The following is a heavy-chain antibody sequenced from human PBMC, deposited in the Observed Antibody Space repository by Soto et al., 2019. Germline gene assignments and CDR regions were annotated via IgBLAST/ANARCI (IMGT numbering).Heavy chain of an antibody. Sequence: EVLLLDSGGGLVQPGGSLRLSCAASGFTFSNYAMTWVRQAPGKGPEWISTVNHGGGGTYYADSVKGRFTISRDNSKNTLYLQVSSLSAEDTAVYYCAKERLGRGIDYWGQGILVTVSS. V-gene: IGHV3-23*01. CDR3: AKERLGRGIDY. CDR2: VNHGGGGT. D-gene: IGHD3-10*01. J-gene: IGHJ4*02. CDR1: GFTFSNYA.